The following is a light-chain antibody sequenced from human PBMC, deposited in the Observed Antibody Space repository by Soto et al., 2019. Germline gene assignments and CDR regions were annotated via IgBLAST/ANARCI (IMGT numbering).Light chain of an antibody. CDR2: SAS. CDR1: QSVSSN. J-gene: IGKJ4*01. Sequence: EIVMTQSPATLSVSLGERATLSCRASQSVSSNLAWYQQKPGQAPRLLIFSASTRATGIPARFIGSGSGTEFTLTISSLQYEDFAVYHCQHYYAFPLTFGGGTKVEIK. V-gene: IGKV3-15*01. CDR3: QHYYAFPLT.